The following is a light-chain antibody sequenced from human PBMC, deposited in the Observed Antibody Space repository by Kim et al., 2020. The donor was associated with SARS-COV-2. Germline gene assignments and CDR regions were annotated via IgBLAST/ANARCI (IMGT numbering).Light chain of an antibody. J-gene: IGLJ3*02. CDR2: QDS. CDR1: KLGDKY. CDR3: QAWDSSSNWV. Sequence: SYELTQPPSVSVSPGQTASITGSGDKLGDKYACWYQQKPGQSPVLVIYQDSKRPSGIPERFSGSNSGNTATLTISGTQAMDEADYYCQAWDSSSNWVFGG. V-gene: IGLV3-1*01.